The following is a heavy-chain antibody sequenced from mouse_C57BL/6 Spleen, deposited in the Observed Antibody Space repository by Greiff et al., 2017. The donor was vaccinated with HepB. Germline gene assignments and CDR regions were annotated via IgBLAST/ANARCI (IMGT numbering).Heavy chain of an antibody. CDR1: GYSFTGYY. CDR2: IYPYNGVS. D-gene: IGHD1-1*01. Sequence: VHLQQSGPELVKPGASVKISCKASGYSFTGYYMHWVKQSHGNILDWIGYIYPYNGVSSYNQKFMGKATLTVDKSSSTAYMELRSLTSVDSAVYYSARSLTIVATVYIDVWGTGTTVTVAS. CDR3: ARSLTIVATVYIDV. V-gene: IGHV1-31*01. J-gene: IGHJ1*03.